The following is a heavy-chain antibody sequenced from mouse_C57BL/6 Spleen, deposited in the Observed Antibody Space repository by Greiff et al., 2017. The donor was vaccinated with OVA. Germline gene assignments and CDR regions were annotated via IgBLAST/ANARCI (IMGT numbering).Heavy chain of an antibody. D-gene: IGHD2-3*01. CDR2: ISYDGSN. CDR3: ARVGLYDGYYYAMDY. Sequence: EVQLQESGPGLVKPSQSLSLTCSVTGYSITSGYYWNWIRQFPGNKLEWMGYISYDGSNNYNPSLKNRIPITRDASKNHVFLKLNSVTTEDTATYYCARVGLYDGYYYAMDYWGQGTSVTVSS. V-gene: IGHV3-6*01. CDR1: GYSITSGYY. J-gene: IGHJ4*01.